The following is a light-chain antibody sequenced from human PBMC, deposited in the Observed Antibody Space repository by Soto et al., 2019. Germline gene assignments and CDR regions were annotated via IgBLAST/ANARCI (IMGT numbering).Light chain of an antibody. Sequence: QSALTQPASVSGSPGQSITISCTGTSSDVGGYNFVTWYQQHPGEAPKLMIHDVSSRASGVPNRFSGSKSGTTASLTISGLQAEDEADYYCCSYESRTSYVFATGTKVTVL. CDR3: CSYESRTSYV. CDR2: DVS. CDR1: SSDVGGYNF. V-gene: IGLV2-14*03. J-gene: IGLJ1*01.